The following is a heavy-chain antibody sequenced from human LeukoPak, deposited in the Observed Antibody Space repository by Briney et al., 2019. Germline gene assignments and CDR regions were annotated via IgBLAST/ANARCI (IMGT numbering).Heavy chain of an antibody. Sequence: ASVKASCEASGYTFTSYDINWVRQATGQGLEWMGWMNPNSGNTGYAQKFQGRVTMTRNTSISTAYMGLSSLRSEDTAVYYRARASGYVAFDIWGQGTMVTVSS. V-gene: IGHV1-8*01. CDR1: GYTFTSYD. J-gene: IGHJ3*02. CDR2: MNPNSGNT. CDR3: ARASGYVAFDI. D-gene: IGHD3-22*01.